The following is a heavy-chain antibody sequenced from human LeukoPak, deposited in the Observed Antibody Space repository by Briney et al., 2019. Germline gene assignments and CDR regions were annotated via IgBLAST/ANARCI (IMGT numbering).Heavy chain of an antibody. CDR2: MNPNSGNT. D-gene: IGHD5-24*01. Sequence: ASVKVSCKASGYTFTSYAMNWVRQATGQGLEWMGWMNPNSGNTGYAQKFQGRVTITRNTSISTAYMELSSLRSEDTAVYYCARGRDGYNYLGLRSYYYMDVWDKGTTVTVSS. V-gene: IGHV1-8*03. CDR3: ARGRDGYNYLGLRSYYYMDV. CDR1: GYTFTSYA. J-gene: IGHJ6*03.